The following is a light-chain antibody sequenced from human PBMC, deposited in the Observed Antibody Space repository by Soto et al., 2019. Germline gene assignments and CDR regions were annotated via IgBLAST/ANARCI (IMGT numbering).Light chain of an antibody. CDR3: QHRSEWPVS. Sequence: EIVLTQSPGTLSLSPGERATLSCRASQSVSNNYLAWYQQKPGRAPRLLISDASNRATGIPARFSGSGSGTDFTLTISSLEPEDFAVYYCQHRSEWPVSFGQGTRLEIK. J-gene: IGKJ5*01. V-gene: IGKV3-11*01. CDR1: QSVSNNY. CDR2: DAS.